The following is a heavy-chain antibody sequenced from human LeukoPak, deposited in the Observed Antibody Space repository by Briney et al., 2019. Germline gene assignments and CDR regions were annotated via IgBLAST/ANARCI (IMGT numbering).Heavy chain of an antibody. CDR3: ARPRPGWSSVMPYFDS. J-gene: IGHJ4*02. CDR2: IKHDGTDK. D-gene: IGHD3-16*01. CDR1: GFTFSSDW. Sequence: GGSLRLSCAVSGFTFSSDWMIWVRQAPGKGLEWVANIKHDGTDKYYVDSGKGRSTISRDNARNSLFLQKNSLRAEDTAVYYCARPRPGWSSVMPYFDSWGQGTLVTVSS. V-gene: IGHV3-7*01.